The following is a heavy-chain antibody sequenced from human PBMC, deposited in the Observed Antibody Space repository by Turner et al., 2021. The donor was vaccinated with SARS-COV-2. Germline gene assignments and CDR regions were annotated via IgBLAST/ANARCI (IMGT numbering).Heavy chain of an antibody. V-gene: IGHV3-53*01. CDR2: IYSCCST. CDR1: GFTVSSNY. CDR3: ARDLGGLRFDY. J-gene: IGHJ4*02. Sequence: EVQLVESGGGLIQPGGSMRLSCADSGFTVSSNYMSWVRQAPGKGLEWVSVIYSCCSTFYADSVKGRFTISRDNSKNTLYLQMNSLRAEDTAVYYCARDLGGLRFDYWGQGTLVTVSS. D-gene: IGHD2-15*01.